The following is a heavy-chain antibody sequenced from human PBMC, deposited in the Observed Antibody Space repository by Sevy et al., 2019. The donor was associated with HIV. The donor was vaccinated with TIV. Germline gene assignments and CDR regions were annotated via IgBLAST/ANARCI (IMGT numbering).Heavy chain of an antibody. Sequence: GGSLRLSCAASGLSVSRNYLSWVRQAPGKGLEWVSVIYAGGSTYYADSVKGRFTVSRDKAKNTSYYQMNSLRAEDTAVYSWASKLGIGAFDIWGQGTMVTVSS. J-gene: IGHJ3*02. CDR2: IYAGGST. CDR3: ASKLGIGAFDI. CDR1: GLSVSRNY. D-gene: IGHD7-27*01. V-gene: IGHV3-53*01.